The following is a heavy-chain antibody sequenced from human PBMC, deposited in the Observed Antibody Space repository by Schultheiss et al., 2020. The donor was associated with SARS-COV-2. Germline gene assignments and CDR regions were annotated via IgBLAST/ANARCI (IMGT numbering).Heavy chain of an antibody. CDR1: GGSISSSSYY. J-gene: IGHJ5*02. D-gene: IGHD3-3*01. Sequence: SETLSLTCTVSGGSISSSSYYWAWIRQPPGKGLEWIGSIYYSGSTYYNPSLKSRVTISVDTSKNQFSLKLTSVTAADTAVYYCARGPIFGIVSNWFDPWGQGTLVTVSS. CDR3: ARGPIFGIVSNWFDP. V-gene: IGHV4-39*07. CDR2: IYYSGST.